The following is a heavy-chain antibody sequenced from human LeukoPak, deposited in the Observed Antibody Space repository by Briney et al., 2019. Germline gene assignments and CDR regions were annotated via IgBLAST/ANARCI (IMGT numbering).Heavy chain of an antibody. V-gene: IGHV1-8*02. CDR1: GYTFTSYG. J-gene: IGHJ5*02. Sequence: GASVKVSCKASGYTFTSYGITWGRQAPGQGLEWMGWMNPNSGNTGYAQKFQGRVTMTRNTSISTAYMELSSLRSEDTAVYYCARGISSWFDPWGQGTLVTVSS. CDR2: MNPNSGNT. CDR3: ARGISSWFDP. D-gene: IGHD2-21*01.